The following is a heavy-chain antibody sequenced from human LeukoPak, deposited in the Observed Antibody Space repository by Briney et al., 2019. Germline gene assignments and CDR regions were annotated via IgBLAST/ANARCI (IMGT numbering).Heavy chain of an antibody. CDR1: GFTFISYG. CDR2: ISGSGGST. V-gene: IGHV3-23*01. J-gene: IGHJ2*01. Sequence: GGSLRLSCAASGFTFISYGMSWVRQAPGKGLEGGSAISGSGGSTYYAYSVKGRFTISRYNSKNTLHLQMNSLRAEDTAVYYCAKDLRYCRSTSCWYFDLWRRGTMVTVSS. D-gene: IGHD2-2*01. CDR3: AKDLRYCRSTSCWYFDL.